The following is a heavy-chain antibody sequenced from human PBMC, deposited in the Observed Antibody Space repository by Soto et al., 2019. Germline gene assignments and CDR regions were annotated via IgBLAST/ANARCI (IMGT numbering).Heavy chain of an antibody. Sequence: QVQLVQSGAEVKKPGSSVKVSCKASGGTFSSYAISWVRQAPGQGLEWMGGIIPIFGTANYAQKFQGRVTITADESTSTAYMELSSLRSEDTAVYYYARGEKGPLMGMVAPYYFDYWGQGTLVTVSS. J-gene: IGHJ4*02. CDR2: IIPIFGTA. CDR1: GGTFSSYA. CDR3: ARGEKGPLMGMVAPYYFDY. V-gene: IGHV1-69*01. D-gene: IGHD5-12*01.